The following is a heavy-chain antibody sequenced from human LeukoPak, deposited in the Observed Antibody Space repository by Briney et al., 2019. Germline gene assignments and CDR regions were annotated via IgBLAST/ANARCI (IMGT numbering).Heavy chain of an antibody. CDR1: GFTFSTYF. D-gene: IGHD3-10*01. J-gene: IGHJ3*02. CDR2: IASDGSHT. Sequence: GRSLRLSCAASGFTFSTYFMHWVRQAPGEGLEWVADIASDGSHTFYVESVKGRFTISRDNSKNTLYLQMNSLRAEDTAVYFCARERQDTIIHSGAFDIWGQGTMVTVSS. V-gene: IGHV3-30-3*01. CDR3: ARERQDTIIHSGAFDI.